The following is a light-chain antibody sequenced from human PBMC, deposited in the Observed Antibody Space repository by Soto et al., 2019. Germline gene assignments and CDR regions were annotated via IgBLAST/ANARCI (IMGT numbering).Light chain of an antibody. CDR1: HGIRND. Sequence: DIQITQSPSSLSASVGDRVTITCRASHGIRNDLTWYQQKPGKAPNLLIYDGSSLQGGVPSRFRGSGSGTDFTLTISSLQPEDFATYYCQQIFITPYTFGQGTRLEIK. CDR3: QQIFITPYT. J-gene: IGKJ5*01. V-gene: IGKV1-39*01. CDR2: DGS.